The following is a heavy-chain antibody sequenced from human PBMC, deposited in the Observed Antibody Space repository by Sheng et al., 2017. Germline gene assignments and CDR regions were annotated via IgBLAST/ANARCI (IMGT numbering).Heavy chain of an antibody. D-gene: IGHD3-22*01. J-gene: IGHJ4*02. Sequence: QVQLVQSGPEVKRPGASLKVSCKASGYTFSTYGINWVRQAPGQGLEWMAWISTYNGNTVYAQNFQGRVTMTTDTSTKTAYMELRSLRSDDTAVYYCARDESSSWGNYWGQGTLVIVSS. CDR3: ARDESSSWGNY. V-gene: IGHV1-18*01. CDR1: GYTFSTYG. CDR2: ISTYNGNT.